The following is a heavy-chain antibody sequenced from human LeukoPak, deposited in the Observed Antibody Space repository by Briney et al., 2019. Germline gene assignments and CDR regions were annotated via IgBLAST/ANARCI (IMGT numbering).Heavy chain of an antibody. Sequence: PGGSLRLSFAASGFTFSSFGMSWVRQAPGKGLEWVSGIKNSGVNTYYADSVKGRFTISRDNSRNTLYLQMNSLRAEDTAIYYCAKGQQGFDYWGQGTLVTVSS. CDR1: GFTFSSFG. V-gene: IGHV3-23*01. J-gene: IGHJ4*02. CDR3: AKGQQGFDY. D-gene: IGHD1-1*01. CDR2: IKNSGVNT.